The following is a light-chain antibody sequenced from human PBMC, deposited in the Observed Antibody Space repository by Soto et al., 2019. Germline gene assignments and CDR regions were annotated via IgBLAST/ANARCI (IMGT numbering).Light chain of an antibody. J-gene: IGLJ1*01. CDR3: AAWDDSLSALYV. Sequence: QSVLTQPPSASGTPGQRVTISCSGSSSNIGSNYVYWYQQLPGTAPKLLIYRNNQRPSGVPDRFSGFKSGTSASLAISGLRSKDEADYYCAAWDDSLSALYVFGTGTKVTVL. CDR1: SSNIGSNY. CDR2: RNN. V-gene: IGLV1-47*01.